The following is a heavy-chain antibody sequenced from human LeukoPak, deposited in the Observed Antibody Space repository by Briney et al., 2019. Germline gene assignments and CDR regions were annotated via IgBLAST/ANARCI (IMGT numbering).Heavy chain of an antibody. CDR2: INPNSGGT. D-gene: IGHD3-3*01. CDR3: AGVLRFLEWSTNFDY. V-gene: IGHV1-2*06. J-gene: IGHJ4*02. CDR1: GYTFTGYY. Sequence: GASVKVSCMASGYTFTGYYMHWVRQAPGQGLEWMGRINPNSGGTNYAQKFQGRVTMTRDTSISTAYMELSRLRSDDTAVYYCAGVLRFLEWSTNFDYWGQGTRVTVSS.